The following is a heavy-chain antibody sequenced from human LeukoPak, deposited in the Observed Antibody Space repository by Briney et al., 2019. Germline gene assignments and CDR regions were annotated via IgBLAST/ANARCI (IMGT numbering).Heavy chain of an antibody. CDR2: MNPNSGNT. CDR3: ARDSYGGKRKFDY. V-gene: IGHV1-8*02. J-gene: IGHJ4*02. Sequence: ASVKVSCKASGGTFSSYAINWVRQATGQGLEWMGWMNPNSGNTGYAQKFQGRVTMTRNTSISTAYMELSSLRSEDTAVYYCARDSYGGKRKFDYWGQGTLVTVSS. D-gene: IGHD4-23*01. CDR1: GGTFSSYA.